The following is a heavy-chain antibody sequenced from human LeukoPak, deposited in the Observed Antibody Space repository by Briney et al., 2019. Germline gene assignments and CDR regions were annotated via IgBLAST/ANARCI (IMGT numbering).Heavy chain of an antibody. CDR3: ARGMVRYYGMDV. V-gene: IGHV1-2*04. D-gene: IGHD3-10*01. CDR2: INPNSGGT. Sequence: ASVKVSCKASGYTFTGYYMHWVRQAPGQGLEWMGWINPNSGGTNYAQKFQGWVTMTRDTSISTAYMELSRLRSDDTAVYYCARGMVRYYGMDVWGQGTTVTVSS. CDR1: GYTFTGYY. J-gene: IGHJ6*02.